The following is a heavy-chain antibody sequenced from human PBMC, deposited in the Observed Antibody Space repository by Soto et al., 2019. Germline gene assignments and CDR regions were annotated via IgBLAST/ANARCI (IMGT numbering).Heavy chain of an antibody. CDR2: IIPIFGTA. CDR1: GGTFSSYA. J-gene: IGHJ4*02. D-gene: IGHD6-19*01. V-gene: IGHV1-69*12. CDR3: AREGDGYSSGWYRY. Sequence: QVQLVQSGAEVKKPGSSVKVSCKASGGTFSSYAISWVRQAPGQGLEWMGGIIPIFGTANYAQKFQGRVTITADESTSIAEMELSSLRSEDTAVYYCAREGDGYSSGWYRYWGQGTLVTVSS.